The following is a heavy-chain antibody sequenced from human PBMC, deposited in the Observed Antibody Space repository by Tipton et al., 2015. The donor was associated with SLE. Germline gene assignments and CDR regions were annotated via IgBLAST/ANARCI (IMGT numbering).Heavy chain of an antibody. J-gene: IGHJ2*01. Sequence: TLSLTCTVSGGSISSSSYYWGWIRQPPGKGLEWIGSIYSSGSTYYNPSLKSRVTISVDTSKNQFSLKLSSVTAADTAVYYCALRGRYWYFDLWGRGTLVTVSS. CDR1: GGSISSSSYY. CDR3: ALRGRYWYFDL. V-gene: IGHV4-39*01. CDR2: IYSSGST.